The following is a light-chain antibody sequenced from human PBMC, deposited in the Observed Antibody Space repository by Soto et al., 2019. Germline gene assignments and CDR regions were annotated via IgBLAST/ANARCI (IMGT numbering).Light chain of an antibody. CDR3: MQAVETPYT. J-gene: IGKJ2*01. CDR2: LGS. V-gene: IGKV2-28*01. Sequence: EIVMTQSPPSLTVTPGEPASISCRSSQRLLHSNGNTFLDWYLQKPGQCPQLLIYLGSTRSSGVPDRVSGSEAGTDFTLKISRVESEDVGVYYCMQAVETPYTFGQGTKLESK. CDR1: QRLLHSNGNTF.